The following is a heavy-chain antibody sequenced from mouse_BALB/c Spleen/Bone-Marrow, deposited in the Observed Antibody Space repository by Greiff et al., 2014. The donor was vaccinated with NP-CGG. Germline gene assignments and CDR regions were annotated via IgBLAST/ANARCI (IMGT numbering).Heavy chain of an antibody. CDR2: IDPYYGGT. CDR3: ARRGFISTVVEGYFDY. CDR1: GYSFTGYN. D-gene: IGHD1-1*01. J-gene: IGHJ2*01. V-gene: IGHV1-39*01. Sequence: EVHLVESGPELEKPGASVKISCKASGYSFTGYNMNWVKQSNGKSLEWIGNIDPYYGGTSYNQKFKGKATLTADKSSSTAYMQLKRLITEVSAVYYGARRGFISTVVEGYFDYWGQGTTLTVSS.